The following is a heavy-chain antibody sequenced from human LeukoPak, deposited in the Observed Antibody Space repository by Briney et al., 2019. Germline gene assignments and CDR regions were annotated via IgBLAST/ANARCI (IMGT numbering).Heavy chain of an antibody. Sequence: PSETLSLTCTVSGGSISSGSYDWSWIRQPAGKGLEWIGRIYTSGSTNYNPSLKSRVTISVDTSKDQFSLKLSSVTAADTAVYYCASIAVAGTPLDYWGQGTLVTVSS. CDR3: ASIAVAGTPLDY. CDR1: GGSISSGSYD. CDR2: IYTSGST. V-gene: IGHV4-61*02. J-gene: IGHJ4*02. D-gene: IGHD6-19*01.